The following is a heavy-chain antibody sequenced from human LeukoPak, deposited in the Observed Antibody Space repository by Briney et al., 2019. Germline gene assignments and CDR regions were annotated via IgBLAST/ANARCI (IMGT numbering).Heavy chain of an antibody. V-gene: IGHV3-15*01. CDR2: IKRKGDDETK. CDR1: GFTFSDSW. Sequence: GGSLRLSCVTSGFTFSDSWVSWVREAPGKGLEWVGRIKRKGDDETKNYAAPVRGRFTISRDNSKNTVYLKMNSLRTEDTAVYYCTTDIFESSPYSHDYWGQGTLVTVSS. D-gene: IGHD3-22*01. CDR3: TTDIFESSPYSHDY. J-gene: IGHJ4*02.